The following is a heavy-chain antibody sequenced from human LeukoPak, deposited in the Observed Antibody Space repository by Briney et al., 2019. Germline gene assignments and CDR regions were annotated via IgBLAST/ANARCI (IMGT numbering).Heavy chain of an antibody. J-gene: IGHJ4*02. CDR1: GFTVSSNY. V-gene: IGHV3-53*01. Sequence: GGSLRLSCAASGFTVSSNYMSWVRQAPGKGLEWVSVIYSGGSTYYADSVKGRFTISRDNSKNTLYLQMNSLGAEDTAVYYCARSTLWFGADYWGQGTLVTVSS. D-gene: IGHD3-10*01. CDR3: ARSTLWFGADY. CDR2: IYSGGST.